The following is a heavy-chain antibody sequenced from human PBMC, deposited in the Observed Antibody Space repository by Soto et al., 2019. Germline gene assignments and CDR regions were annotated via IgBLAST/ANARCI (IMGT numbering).Heavy chain of an antibody. J-gene: IGHJ6*03. V-gene: IGHV4-59*01. CDR3: ARRRYSYSMDV. CDR1: GGSISRYY. CDR2: IHYSGST. Sequence: ASETLSLTCTVSGGSISRYYWSWIRQPPGKGLEWIGYIHYSGSTSYNPSLKSRVTISVDTSKNQFSLNLSSVTAADTAVYYCARRRYSYSMDVWGTGPTVTVSS.